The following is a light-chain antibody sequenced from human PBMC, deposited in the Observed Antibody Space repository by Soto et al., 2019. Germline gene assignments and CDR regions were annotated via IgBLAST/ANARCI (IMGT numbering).Light chain of an antibody. CDR3: QQYNNWPGT. J-gene: IGKJ2*01. V-gene: IGKV3-15*01. CDR1: QSVSSN. CDR2: GAS. Sequence: EIVMTQSPATLSVSPGERATLSCRASQSVSSNLAWYQQKPGQAPRLLIYGASTRATGIPARFSGSGSGTEFTLTISSLQSEEFAVYYCQQYNNWPGTFGQGPKLEIK.